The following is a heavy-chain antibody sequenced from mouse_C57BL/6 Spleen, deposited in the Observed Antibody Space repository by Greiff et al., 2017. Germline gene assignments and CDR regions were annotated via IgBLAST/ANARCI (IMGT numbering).Heavy chain of an antibody. CDR3: ARKEIYDGYWGFAY. Sequence: EVQLQQSGPELVKPGASVKMSCKASGYTFTDYNMHWVKQSHGKSLEWIGYINPNNGGTSYNQKFKGKATLTVNKSSSTAYMELRSLTSEDSAVYYCARKEIYDGYWGFAYWGQGTLVTVSA. CDR1: GYTFTDYN. CDR2: INPNNGGT. V-gene: IGHV1-22*01. J-gene: IGHJ3*01. D-gene: IGHD2-3*01.